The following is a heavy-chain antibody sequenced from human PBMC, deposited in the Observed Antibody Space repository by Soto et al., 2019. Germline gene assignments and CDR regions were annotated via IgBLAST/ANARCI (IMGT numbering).Heavy chain of an antibody. CDR3: AYRALYSGSYWDGGYFDS. CDR2: IYWDDDK. CDR1: GFSLHTSGVG. Sequence: QITLRESGPTRVRPTQTLSLTCTFSGFSLHTSGVGVGWIRQPPGKALEWLAFIYWDDDKRYSPSLKCRLSISKDTSENQVVLRMTNMDPVDTATYYCAYRALYSGSYWDGGYFDSWGQGTLITVSS. D-gene: IGHD1-26*01. J-gene: IGHJ4*02. V-gene: IGHV2-5*02.